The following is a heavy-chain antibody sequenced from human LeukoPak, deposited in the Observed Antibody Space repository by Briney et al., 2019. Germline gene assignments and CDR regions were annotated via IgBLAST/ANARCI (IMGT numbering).Heavy chain of an antibody. CDR3: ARHGTVVSRGTFDP. CDR2: IFYSGNT. CDR1: GGSISSSSYY. J-gene: IGHJ5*02. V-gene: IGHV4-39*01. D-gene: IGHD1-1*01. Sequence: SGTLSLTCTVSGGSISSSSYYWAWIRQPPGKGLEWIGSIFYSGNTYYNPSLKSRVTISVDTSKNQFSLKLSSVTAADTTVYYCARHGTVVSRGTFDPWGQGTLVTVSS.